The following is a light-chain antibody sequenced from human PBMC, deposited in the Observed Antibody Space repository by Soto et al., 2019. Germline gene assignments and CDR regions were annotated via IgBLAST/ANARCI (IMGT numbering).Light chain of an antibody. CDR1: QSISSW. Sequence: DIQMTQSPSTLSASVGDRVTITCRASQSISSWLAWYQQKPGKAPKLLIYDASSLESGVPSRFSGSGSGTEFTLTISSLQPDDFATYYCQRYNSYWTIGQGTKVDIK. CDR2: DAS. CDR3: QRYNSYWT. J-gene: IGKJ1*01. V-gene: IGKV1-5*01.